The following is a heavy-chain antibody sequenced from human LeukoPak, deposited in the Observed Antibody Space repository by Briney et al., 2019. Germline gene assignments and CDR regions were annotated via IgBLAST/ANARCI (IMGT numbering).Heavy chain of an antibody. CDR2: INWNGGST. CDR3: ARGDYGSGSYDDY. J-gene: IGHJ4*02. V-gene: IGHV3-20*04. D-gene: IGHD3-10*01. Sequence: GGSLRLSCAASGFNFDDYGMSWVRQAPGKGLEWVSGINWNGGSTGYADSVKGRFTISRDNAKNSLYLQMNSLRAEGTALYCCARGDYGSGSYDDYWGQGTLVTVSS. CDR1: GFNFDDYG.